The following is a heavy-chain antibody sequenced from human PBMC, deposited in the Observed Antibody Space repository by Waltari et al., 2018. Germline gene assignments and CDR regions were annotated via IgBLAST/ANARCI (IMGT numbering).Heavy chain of an antibody. CDR2: ISSSSSYI. D-gene: IGHD6-6*01. J-gene: IGHJ4*02. CDR3: ARDHRGSSSFHY. V-gene: IGHV3-21*01. CDR1: GFTFSSYS. Sequence: EVQLVESGGGLVKPGGSLRLSCAASGFTFSSYSMNWVRQAPGKGREGGSSISSSSSYIYYADSVKGRFTISRDNAKNSLYLQMNSLRAEDTAVYYCARDHRGSSSFHYWGQGTLVTVSS.